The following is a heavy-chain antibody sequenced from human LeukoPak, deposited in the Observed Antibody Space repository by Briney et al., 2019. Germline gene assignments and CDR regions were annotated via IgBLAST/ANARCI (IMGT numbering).Heavy chain of an antibody. V-gene: IGHV3-30*02. CDR1: GFSFSSYG. CDR3: AKGHMVRGVIRAISRFDP. J-gene: IGHJ5*02. CDR2: IRYDGTNK. D-gene: IGHD3-10*01. Sequence: PGGSLRLSCEASGFSFSSYGLHWVRQAPGMGLEWVAFIRYDGTNKYYADSVKGRFTISRDNSKNTLYLQMNSLRAEDTAVYYCAKGHMVRGVIRAISRFDPWGQGTLVTVSS.